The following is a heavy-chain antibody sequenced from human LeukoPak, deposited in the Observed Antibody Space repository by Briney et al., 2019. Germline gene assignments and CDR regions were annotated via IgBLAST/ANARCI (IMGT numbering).Heavy chain of an antibody. D-gene: IGHD3-3*01. V-gene: IGHV1-24*01. CDR1: GYNFTDFS. Sequence: ASVKVSCTISGYNFTDFSIHWVRQAPGKGLEWMGCFDPEDDEKDYAQWFQGRLTMTEDTATVTAYMDLTNLGFEDTAMYYCATEYVHTTLFGDPINWGQGTLVTVSS. J-gene: IGHJ1*01. CDR3: ATEYVHTTLFGDPIN. CDR2: FDPEDDEK.